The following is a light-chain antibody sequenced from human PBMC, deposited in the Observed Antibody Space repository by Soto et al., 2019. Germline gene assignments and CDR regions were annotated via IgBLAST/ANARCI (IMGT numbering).Light chain of an antibody. CDR2: AAA. Sequence: DIQMTQSPSSLSASVGDRVTITCRASQNIRSYVSWYQQKAGKAPNLLIYAAASLQGGVPSRFRGFGAGTDFTLTITSLQAEDFDTYYCHQTYIPPLTFGRGTKVDIX. V-gene: IGKV1-39*01. CDR1: QNIRSY. CDR3: HQTYIPPLT. J-gene: IGKJ1*01.